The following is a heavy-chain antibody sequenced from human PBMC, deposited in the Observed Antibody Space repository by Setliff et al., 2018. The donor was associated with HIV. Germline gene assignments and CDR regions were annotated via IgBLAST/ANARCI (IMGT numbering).Heavy chain of an antibody. Sequence: NPSETLSLTCTVSGASFSNSNYYWGWVRQPPGRGLEWIGSVYYSGTTYYSPSLKSRVTIYEDTSKSQFFLNVSSVTAADTAVYYCARDGGYDYDILTGYYRNYYMDVWGKGTTVTAP. CDR2: VYYSGTT. CDR3: ARDGGYDYDILTGYYRNYYMDV. D-gene: IGHD3-9*01. V-gene: IGHV4-39*02. CDR1: GASFSNSNYY. J-gene: IGHJ6*03.